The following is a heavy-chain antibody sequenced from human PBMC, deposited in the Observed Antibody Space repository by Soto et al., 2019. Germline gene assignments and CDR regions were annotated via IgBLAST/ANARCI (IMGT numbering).Heavy chain of an antibody. Sequence: QVQLVQSGAEVKKPGASVKVSCKASGYTFTSYYMHWVRQAPGQGLEWMGIINPSGGSTSYAQKFQGRVTMTRDTSTSTVYMELSSLRSEDTAVYYCARGDIVVVVAAPYYYYYGMDVWGQGTTVTVSS. D-gene: IGHD2-15*01. CDR3: ARGDIVVVVAAPYYYYYGMDV. V-gene: IGHV1-46*01. J-gene: IGHJ6*02. CDR2: INPSGGST. CDR1: GYTFTSYY.